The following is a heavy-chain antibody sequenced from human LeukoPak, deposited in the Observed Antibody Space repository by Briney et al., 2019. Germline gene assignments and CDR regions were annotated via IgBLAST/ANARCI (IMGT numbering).Heavy chain of an antibody. CDR3: ARATQRYCSGTTCFPYWFDT. CDR2: THTSGSP. Sequence: SETLSLTCAVYGGSFSGYYWSWIRQPPGKGLEWIGYTHTSGSPDYSRSLKSRVTISLDTSKNQFSLMLSSVTAADTAVYFCARATQRYCSGTTCFPYWFDTWGQGTLATVSS. CDR1: GGSFSGYY. V-gene: IGHV4-4*09. J-gene: IGHJ5*02. D-gene: IGHD2-2*01.